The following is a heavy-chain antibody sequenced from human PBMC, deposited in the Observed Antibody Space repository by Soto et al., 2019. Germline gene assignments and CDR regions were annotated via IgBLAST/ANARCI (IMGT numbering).Heavy chain of an antibody. J-gene: IGHJ6*02. V-gene: IGHV3-74*01. Sequence: GGSLRLSCAASGFTFSSYWMHWVRQAPGKGLVWVSRINSDGSSTSYADSVKGRFTISRDNAKNTLYLQMNSLRAEDTAVYYCARSIAVAGPMGYYYYGMDVWGQGTTVTVSS. CDR1: GFTFSSYW. CDR3: ARSIAVAGPMGYYYYGMDV. CDR2: INSDGSST. D-gene: IGHD6-19*01.